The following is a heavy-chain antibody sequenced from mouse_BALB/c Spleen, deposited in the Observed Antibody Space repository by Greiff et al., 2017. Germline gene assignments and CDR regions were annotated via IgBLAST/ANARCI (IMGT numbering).Heavy chain of an antibody. D-gene: IGHD2-1*01. J-gene: IGHJ2*01. CDR2: INPYNGDT. V-gene: IGHV1-20*02. CDR1: GYSFTGYF. Sequence: VQLQQSGPELVKPGASVKISCKASGYSFTGYFMNWVMQSHGKSLEWIGRINPYNGDTFYNQKFKGKATLTVDKSSSTAHMELRSLASEDSAVYYCASDGNYADYWGQGTTLTVSS. CDR3: ASDGNYADY.